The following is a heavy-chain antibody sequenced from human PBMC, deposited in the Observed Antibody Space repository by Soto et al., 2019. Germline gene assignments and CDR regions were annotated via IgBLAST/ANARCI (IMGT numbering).Heavy chain of an antibody. J-gene: IGHJ4*02. Sequence: PSETLSLTCAVYGGSFSGYYWSWIRQPPGKGLEWIGEINHSGSTNYNPSLKSRVTISVDTSKNQFSLKLSSVTAADTAVYYCARVGRYFDWPTDYWGQGTTVTVSS. D-gene: IGHD3-9*01. V-gene: IGHV4-34*01. CDR1: GGSFSGYY. CDR3: ARVGRYFDWPTDY. CDR2: INHSGST.